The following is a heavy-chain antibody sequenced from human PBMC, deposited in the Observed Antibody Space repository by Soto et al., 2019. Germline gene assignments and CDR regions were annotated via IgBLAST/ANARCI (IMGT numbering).Heavy chain of an antibody. D-gene: IGHD4-17*01. CDR1: GYTFTSYA. V-gene: IGHV1-3*01. CDR3: ARDRIGYGDYVFVY. J-gene: IGHJ4*02. Sequence: GASVKVSCKASGYTFTSYAMHWVRQAPGQRLEWMGWINAGNGNTKYSQKFQGRVTITRDTSASTAYMELSSLRSEDTAVYYCARDRIGYGDYVFVYWGQGTLVTVSS. CDR2: INAGNGNT.